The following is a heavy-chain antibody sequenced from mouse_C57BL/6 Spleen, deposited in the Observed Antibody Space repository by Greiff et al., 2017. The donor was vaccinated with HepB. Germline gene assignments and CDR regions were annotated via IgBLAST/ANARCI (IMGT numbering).Heavy chain of an antibody. V-gene: IGHV5-6*02. D-gene: IGHD2-2*01. CDR1: GFTFSSYG. CDR3: ARRGGVTPDY. Sequence: EVMLVESGGDLVKPGGSLKLSCAASGFTFSSYGMSWVRQTPDKRLECVATISSGGSYTYYPDSVKGRFTISRDNAKNTLYLQMSSLKSEDTAMYYCARRGGVTPDYWGQGTTLTVSS. J-gene: IGHJ2*01. CDR2: ISSGGSYT.